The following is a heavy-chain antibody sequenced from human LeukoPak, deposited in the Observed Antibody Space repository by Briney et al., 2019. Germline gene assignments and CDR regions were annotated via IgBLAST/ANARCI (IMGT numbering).Heavy chain of an antibody. CDR2: IRYNGSNK. D-gene: IGHD4-17*01. Sequence: GGSLRLSCAPSGFTLSGYGMHGVPRAPARGLGWGAFIRYNGSNKHYAHSVKGRFTITRDNSKNTLYLQMNSLRAEDTSVYYCAKDRYGHQNWFDPWVQGTLVTVSS. CDR1: GFTLSGYG. J-gene: IGHJ5*02. CDR3: AKDRYGHQNWFDP. V-gene: IGHV3-30*02.